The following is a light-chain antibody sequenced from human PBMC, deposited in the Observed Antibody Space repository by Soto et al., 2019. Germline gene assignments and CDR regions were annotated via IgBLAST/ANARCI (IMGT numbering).Light chain of an antibody. CDR3: QQYDNLLPWA. CDR2: DAS. J-gene: IGKJ4*01. V-gene: IGKV1-33*01. Sequence: DIQMTQAPSSRSASVGDRVTITCQASQDISNYLNWYQQKPGKAPKLLIYDASNLETGVPSRFSGSGSGTDFTFTISSLQPEDIATYYCQQYDNLLPWAFGGGTKVEIK. CDR1: QDISNY.